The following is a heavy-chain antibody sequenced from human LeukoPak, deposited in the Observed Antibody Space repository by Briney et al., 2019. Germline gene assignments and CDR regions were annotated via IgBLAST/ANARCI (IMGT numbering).Heavy chain of an antibody. V-gene: IGHV3-74*01. J-gene: IGHJ6*04. D-gene: IGHD5-18*01. Sequence: GGSLRLSCAASGFTFSSYWMHWVRQAPGKGLVWVSRINSDGSSTSHADSVKGRFTISRDNAKNTLYLQMNSLRAEDTAVYYCARANPYSYGKYYYYYGMDVWGKGTTVTVSS. CDR3: ARANPYSYGKYYYYYGMDV. CDR1: GFTFSSYW. CDR2: INSDGSST.